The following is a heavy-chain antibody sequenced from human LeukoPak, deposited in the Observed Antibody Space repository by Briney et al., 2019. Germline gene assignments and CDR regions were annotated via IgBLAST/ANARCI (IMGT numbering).Heavy chain of an antibody. CDR2: ISSSGSTI. J-gene: IGHJ4*02. CDR1: GFTFSSYE. Sequence: GGSLRLSCAASGFTFSSYEMNWVRQAPGKGLEWVSYISSSGSTIYYADSVKGRFTISRDNAKNSLYLQMNSLRAEDTAVYYCTRGANGEVATSSRRVPFDYWGQGTLVTVSS. D-gene: IGHD2-21*02. V-gene: IGHV3-48*03. CDR3: TRGANGEVATSSRRVPFDY.